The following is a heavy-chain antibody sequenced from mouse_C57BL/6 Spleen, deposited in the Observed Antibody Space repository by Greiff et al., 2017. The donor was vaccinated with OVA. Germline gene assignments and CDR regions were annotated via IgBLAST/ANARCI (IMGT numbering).Heavy chain of an antibody. J-gene: IGHJ2*01. D-gene: IGHD1-1*01. V-gene: IGHV1-52*01. CDR3: ASGDYYGSSSFDY. CDR1: GYTFTSYW. CDR2: IDPSDSET. Sequence: QVHVKQPGAELVRPGSSVKLSCKASGYTFTSYWMHWVKQRPIQGLEWIGNIDPSDSETHYNQKFKDKATLTVDKSSSTAYMQLSSLTSEDSAVYYCASGDYYGSSSFDYWGQGTTLTVSS.